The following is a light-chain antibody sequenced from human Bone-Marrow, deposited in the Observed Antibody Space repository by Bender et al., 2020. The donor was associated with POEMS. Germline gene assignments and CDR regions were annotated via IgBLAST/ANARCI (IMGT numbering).Light chain of an antibody. J-gene: IGLJ1*01. CDR3: QSYDTSLGGSV. CDR1: SSNTGSGYD. Sequence: QSVLTQPPSVSGAPGQRVTISCTGSSSNTGSGYDINWYQHLPGTAPKLLIYGYNNRPSGVPDRFSGSKSGTSASLAITGLQAEDEGDYYCQSYDTSLGGSVFGSGTKVTVL. CDR2: GYN. V-gene: IGLV1-40*01.